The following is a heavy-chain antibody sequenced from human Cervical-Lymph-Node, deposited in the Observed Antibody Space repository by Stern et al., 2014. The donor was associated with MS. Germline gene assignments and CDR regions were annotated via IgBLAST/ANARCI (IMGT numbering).Heavy chain of an antibody. V-gene: IGHV4-30-4*01. Sequence: QDQLVQSGPGLVKPSQTLSLACAVSGASVGGGDWYWSWIRQPPGKGLEWLGHLYYSGTTYYKPSLKSRLIISLDTSKNQFSLNLTSVTAADTAVYYCAGAIGKYELLESFDMWGQGTMVTVSS. CDR3: AGAIGKYELLESFDM. CDR2: LYYSGTT. CDR1: GASVGGGDWY. D-gene: IGHD1-1*01. J-gene: IGHJ3*02.